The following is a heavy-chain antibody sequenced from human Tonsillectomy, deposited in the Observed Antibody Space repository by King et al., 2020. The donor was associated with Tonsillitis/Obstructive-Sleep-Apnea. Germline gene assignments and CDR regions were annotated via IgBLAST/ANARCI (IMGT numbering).Heavy chain of an antibody. V-gene: IGHV3-30*18. J-gene: IGHJ4*02. CDR1: GFTFSSNG. Sequence: VQLVESGGGVVQPGRSLRLSCAASGFTFSSNGMHWVRQAPGKGLEWVAVISYDGSNKYYADSVKGRFTISRDNSKNTLYLQMNSLRTEDTAVYYCAKDRSSNLSLDYWGQGTLVTVSS. CDR3: AKDRSSNLSLDY. CDR2: ISYDGSNK. D-gene: IGHD6-13*01.